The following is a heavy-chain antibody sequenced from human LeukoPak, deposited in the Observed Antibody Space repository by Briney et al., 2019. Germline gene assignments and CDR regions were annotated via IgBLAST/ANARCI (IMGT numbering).Heavy chain of an antibody. CDR3: ARDMARGNLDY. Sequence: PSETLSLTCAVYGGSFSGYYWSWIRQPPGKGLEWIGEINHSGSTNYNPSLKSRVTISVDTSKNQFSLKLSSVTAADTAVYYCARDMARGNLDYWGQGTLVTVS. D-gene: IGHD4-23*01. CDR1: GGSFSGYY. CDR2: INHSGST. V-gene: IGHV4-34*01. J-gene: IGHJ4*02.